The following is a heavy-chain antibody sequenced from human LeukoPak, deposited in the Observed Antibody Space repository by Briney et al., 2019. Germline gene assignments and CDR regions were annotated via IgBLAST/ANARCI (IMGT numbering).Heavy chain of an antibody. V-gene: IGHV4-4*07. Sequence: PSETLSLTCTVSGGSISSYYWSWIRQPAGKGLEWIGRIYTSGSTNHNPSLKSRVTMSVDTSKNQFSLKLSSVTAADTAVYYCARDGYCSSTSCYSDWFDPWGQGTLVTVSS. CDR3: ARDGYCSSTSCYSDWFDP. J-gene: IGHJ5*02. CDR1: GGSISSYY. D-gene: IGHD2-2*01. CDR2: IYTSGST.